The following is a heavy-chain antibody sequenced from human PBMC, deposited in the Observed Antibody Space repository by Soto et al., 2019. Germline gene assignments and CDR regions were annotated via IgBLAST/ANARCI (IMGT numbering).Heavy chain of an antibody. Sequence: SVKVSCKASGFTFTSSAVQWVRQARGQRLEWIGWIVVGSGNTNYAQKFQERVTITRDMSTSTAYMELSSLRSEDTAVYYCAAFPDWEYSSSADWFDPRGQGTLVPVSS. CDR2: IVVGSGNT. J-gene: IGHJ5*02. CDR1: GFTFTSSA. D-gene: IGHD6-6*01. V-gene: IGHV1-58*01. CDR3: AAFPDWEYSSSADWFDP.